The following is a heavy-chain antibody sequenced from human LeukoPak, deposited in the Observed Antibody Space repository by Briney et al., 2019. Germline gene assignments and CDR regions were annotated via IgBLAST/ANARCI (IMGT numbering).Heavy chain of an antibody. Sequence: EASVKVSCKASGGTFSSYSISWVRQAPGQGLEWMGGIIPIFDTTNYAQKFQGRVTIIADKSTSTAYMQLSSLRSEDTAVYYCARVSGVEMATILFDYWGQGTLVTVSS. CDR2: IIPIFDTT. D-gene: IGHD5-24*01. CDR1: GGTFSSYS. V-gene: IGHV1-69*06. J-gene: IGHJ4*02. CDR3: ARVSGVEMATILFDY.